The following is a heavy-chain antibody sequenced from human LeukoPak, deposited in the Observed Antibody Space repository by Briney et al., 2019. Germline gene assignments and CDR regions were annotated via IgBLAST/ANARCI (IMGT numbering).Heavy chain of an antibody. CDR1: GFTFSSYA. CDR2: ITARVGNT. V-gene: IGHV3-23*01. CDR3: AKGNGCSYGPYYFDY. J-gene: IGHJ4*02. Sequence: PGGSLRLSCAASGFTFSSYAMGWVRQVPGNGLEWVSAITARVGNTYYADSVKGRFTISRDNSKNTLYLQVDGLRAEARAVYYCAKGNGCSYGPYYFDYWGQGTLVTVSS. D-gene: IGHD5-18*01.